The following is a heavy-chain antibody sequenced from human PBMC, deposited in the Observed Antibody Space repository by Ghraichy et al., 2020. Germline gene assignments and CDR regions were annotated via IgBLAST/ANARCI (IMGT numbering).Heavy chain of an antibody. J-gene: IGHJ5*02. V-gene: IGHV1-46*01. D-gene: IGHD4-23*01. CDR3: ARAMTTVAYNWFDP. Sequence: ASVKVSCKASGYTFTNYYMHWVRQAPGQGLEWMGIINPSACSTTYAQKFQGRVTMTRDTSTSTVYMELSSLRSDDTALYFCARAMTTVAYNWFDPWGQGTLVTVSS. CDR2: INPSACST. CDR1: GYTFTNYY.